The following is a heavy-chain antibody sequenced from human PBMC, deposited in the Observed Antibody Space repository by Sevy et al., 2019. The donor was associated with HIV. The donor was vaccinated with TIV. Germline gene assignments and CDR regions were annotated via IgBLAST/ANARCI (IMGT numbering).Heavy chain of an antibody. D-gene: IGHD4-17*01. CDR1: GYTLTELS. J-gene: IGHJ2*01. Sequence: ASLKVSCKVSGYTLTELSMHWVRQAPGKGLEWMGGFDPEDGETIYAQKFQGRVTMTEDTSTDTAYMELSSLRSEDTAVYYCATDIPSTTQFSWYFDLWGRGTLVTVSS. CDR2: FDPEDGET. CDR3: ATDIPSTTQFSWYFDL. V-gene: IGHV1-24*01.